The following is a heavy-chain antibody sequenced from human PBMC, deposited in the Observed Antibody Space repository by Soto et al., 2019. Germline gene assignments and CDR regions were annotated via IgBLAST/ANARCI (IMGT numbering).Heavy chain of an antibody. CDR2: ISANNGNT. CDR3: AREGVDDFWSGAGYYYYMDV. Sequence: KGAGKGSGYTCRSYYTHWLRKKNEQGLEWMGGISANNGNTNYAQKLQGRVTMTADASTSTAYMELRSLRSDDTAVYYCAREGVDDFWSGAGYYYYMDVWGKGTTVTVSS. V-gene: IGHV1-18*04. J-gene: IGHJ6*03. D-gene: IGHD3-3*01. CDR1: GYTCRSYY.